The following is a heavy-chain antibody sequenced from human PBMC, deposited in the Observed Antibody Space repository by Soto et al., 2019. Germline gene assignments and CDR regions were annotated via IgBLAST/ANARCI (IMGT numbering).Heavy chain of an antibody. J-gene: IGHJ6*02. Sequence: GGSLRLSCAASGFTFNSYDMHWVRQAPGKGLEWVTVIRYDGSKKDYAESVKGRLTISRDNSKNTLYLQMNSLRTEDTAVYYCARDNYGMDVWGQGTTVTVSS. CDR1: GFTFNSYD. V-gene: IGHV3-33*08. CDR3: ARDNYGMDV. CDR2: IRYDGSKK.